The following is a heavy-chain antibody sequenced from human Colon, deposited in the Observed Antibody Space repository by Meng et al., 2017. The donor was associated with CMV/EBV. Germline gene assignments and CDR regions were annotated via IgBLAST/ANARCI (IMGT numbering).Heavy chain of an antibody. D-gene: IGHD2-21*01. V-gene: IGHV3-48*04. Sequence: SCAASGFTFSSYSMNWVRQAPGKGLEWVSYISSSSSTIYYADSVKGRFTISRDNAKNSLYLQMNSLRAEDTAVYYCARDGAPVIGWQIYYFDYWGQGTLVTVSS. J-gene: IGHJ4*02. CDR3: ARDGAPVIGWQIYYFDY. CDR1: GFTFSSYS. CDR2: ISSSSSTI.